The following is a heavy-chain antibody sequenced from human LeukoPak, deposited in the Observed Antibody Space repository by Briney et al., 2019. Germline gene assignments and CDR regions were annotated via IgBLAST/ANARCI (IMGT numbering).Heavy chain of an antibody. D-gene: IGHD3-3*01. CDR3: ARVVRKGITIFGVVSTNGMDV. Sequence: PSETLSLTCAVYGGSFSGYYWSWIRQPPGKGLEWIGEINHSGSTYYNPSLKSRVTISVDTSKNQFSLKLSSVTAADTAVYYCARVVRKGITIFGVVSTNGMDVWGQGTTVTVSS. CDR1: GGSFSGYY. J-gene: IGHJ6*02. CDR2: INHSGST. V-gene: IGHV4-34*09.